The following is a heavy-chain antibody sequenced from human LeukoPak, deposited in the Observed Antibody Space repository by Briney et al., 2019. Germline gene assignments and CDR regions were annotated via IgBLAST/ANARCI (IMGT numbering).Heavy chain of an antibody. CDR2: IYYSGST. D-gene: IGHD2-15*01. CDR3: AYSYVGVARSGGIGFDY. CDR1: GGSISSYY. V-gene: IGHV4-59*01. J-gene: IGHJ4*02. Sequence: PSETLSLTCTVSGGSISSYYWSWIRQPPGKGLEWIGYIYYSGSTNYNPSLKSRVTISVDTSKNQFSLKLSSVTAADTAVYYCAYSYVGVARSGGIGFDYWGQGTLVTVSS.